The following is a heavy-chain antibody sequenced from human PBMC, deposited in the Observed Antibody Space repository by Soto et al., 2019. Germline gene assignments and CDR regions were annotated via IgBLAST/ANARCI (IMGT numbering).Heavy chain of an antibody. CDR2: INPKSGLT. CDR1: GYTFTDYY. J-gene: IGHJ4*02. D-gene: IGHD5-12*01. V-gene: IGHV1-2*02. CDR3: ARRDRSGSFDY. Sequence: ASVTVSCKASGYTFTDYYIHWVRLAPGQGLDWMGWINPKSGLTSHAQNFRGRVTMTRDTSISTVYMELNRLTSDDRAIYYCARRDRSGSFDYWGQGTQVTVSS.